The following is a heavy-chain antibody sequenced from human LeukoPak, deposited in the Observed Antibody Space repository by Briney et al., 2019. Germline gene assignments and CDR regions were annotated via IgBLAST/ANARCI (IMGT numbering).Heavy chain of an antibody. Sequence: SETLSLTCTVSGYSISSGYYWGWIRQPPGKGLEWIGSIYHSGSTYYNPSLKSRVTISVDTSKNQFSLKLSSVTAADTAVYYCARVPTSYDSSGYYYASWFDPWGQGTLVTVSS. CDR1: GYSISSGYY. D-gene: IGHD3-22*01. CDR2: IYHSGST. J-gene: IGHJ5*02. CDR3: ARVPTSYDSSGYYYASWFDP. V-gene: IGHV4-38-2*02.